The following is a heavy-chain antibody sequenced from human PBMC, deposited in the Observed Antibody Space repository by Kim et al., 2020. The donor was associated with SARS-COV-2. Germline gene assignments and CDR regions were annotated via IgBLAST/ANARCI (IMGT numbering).Heavy chain of an antibody. CDR1: GYTFTSYG. CDR3: ARPIYSGSSRTDYYLDY. CDR2: ISAYNGNT. Sequence: ASVKVSCKASGYTFTSYGISWVRQAPGQGLEWMGWISAYNGNTNYAQKLQGRVTMTTDTSTSTAYMELRSLKSDDTAVYYCARPIYSGSSRTDYYLDYWGQGTLVTVSS. D-gene: IGHD1-26*01. V-gene: IGHV1-18*01. J-gene: IGHJ4*02.